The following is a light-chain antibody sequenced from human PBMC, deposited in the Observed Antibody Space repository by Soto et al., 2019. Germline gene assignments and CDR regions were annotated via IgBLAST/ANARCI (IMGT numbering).Light chain of an antibody. CDR1: SSDVGGYTY. V-gene: IGLV2-14*01. J-gene: IGLJ3*02. CDR3: SSYTNSNTRV. Sequence: QSALTQPASVSGSPGQSITISCTGTSSDVGGYTYVSWYQQHPGKAPKLMIYQVSNRPSGVSNRFSGSKSGNTASLTISGLQTDDEADYYCSSYTNSNTRVFGGGTKLTVL. CDR2: QVS.